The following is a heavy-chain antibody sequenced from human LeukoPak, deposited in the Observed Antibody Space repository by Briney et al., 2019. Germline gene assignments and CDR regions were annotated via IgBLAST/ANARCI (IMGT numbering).Heavy chain of an antibody. CDR1: GGSISSSSYY. CDR3: ARHSSGYVPNFDY. J-gene: IGHJ4*02. V-gene: IGHV4-39*01. CDR2: IYYSGST. Sequence: PSETLSLTCTVSGGSISSSSYYWGWIRQPPGKGLEWIGSIYYSGSTYYNPSLKSRVTISVDTSKNQFSLKLSSVTAADTAVYYCARHSSGYVPNFDYWGQGTLVTVSS. D-gene: IGHD5-12*01.